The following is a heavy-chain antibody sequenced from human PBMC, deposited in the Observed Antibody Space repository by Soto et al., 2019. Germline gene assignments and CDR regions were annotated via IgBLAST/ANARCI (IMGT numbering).Heavy chain of an antibody. CDR3: ARDVEFQSSDY. V-gene: IGHV3-74*01. J-gene: IGHJ4*02. CDR2: IDSDGGRT. CDR1: GFIFSNFL. Sequence: EVQLVESGGGLVQPGESLRLSCAASGFIFSNFLMHWVRHAPGEGLVWLARIDSDGGRTRYADSVKGRFTISRDNAKNTLYLQMNSLRVEDTAVYYCARDVEFQSSDYWGQGTLVTVSS. D-gene: IGHD1-26*01.